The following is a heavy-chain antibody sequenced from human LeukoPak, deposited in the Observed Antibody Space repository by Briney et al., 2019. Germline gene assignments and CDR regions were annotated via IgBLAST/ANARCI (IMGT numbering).Heavy chain of an antibody. CDR1: GFTFSSYA. Sequence: SGGSLRLSCAASGFTFSSYAMSWVRQAPGKGLEWVSAISGSGGSIYYADSVKGRFTISRDNSKNTLYLQMNSLRAEDTAVYYCAKVVYYYDSSGYYDYWGQGTLVTVSS. CDR2: ISGSGGSI. V-gene: IGHV3-23*01. J-gene: IGHJ4*02. CDR3: AKVVYYYDSSGYYDY. D-gene: IGHD3-22*01.